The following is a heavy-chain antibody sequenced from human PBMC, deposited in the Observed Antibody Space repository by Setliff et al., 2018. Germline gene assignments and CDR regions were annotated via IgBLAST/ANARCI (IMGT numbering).Heavy chain of an antibody. CDR1: GFTFSSYA. Sequence: GGSLRLSCAASGFTFSSYAMNWVRQAPGKGLEWVSRINTDGSTTSYADSVKGRFTVSRDNAKNTLYLQMNSLRAEDTAVYYCARAGLGWEPFDFWGQGTLVTVSS. V-gene: IGHV3-74*01. CDR3: ARAGLGWEPFDF. D-gene: IGHD1-26*01. J-gene: IGHJ4*02. CDR2: INTDGSTT.